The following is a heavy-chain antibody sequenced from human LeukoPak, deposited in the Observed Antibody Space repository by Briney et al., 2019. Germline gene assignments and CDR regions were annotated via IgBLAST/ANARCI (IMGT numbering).Heavy chain of an antibody. CDR3: AREGYCSSTSCYLGWFDP. D-gene: IGHD2-2*01. CDR1: GFTVSSNY. J-gene: IGHJ5*02. CDR2: IYSGGST. V-gene: IGHV3-66*01. Sequence: SGGSLRLSCAAPGFTVSSNYMSWVRQAPGKGLEWVSVIYSGGSTYYADSVKGRFTISRDNSKNTLYLQMNSLRAEDTAVYYCAREGYCSSTSCYLGWFDPWGQGTLVTVSS.